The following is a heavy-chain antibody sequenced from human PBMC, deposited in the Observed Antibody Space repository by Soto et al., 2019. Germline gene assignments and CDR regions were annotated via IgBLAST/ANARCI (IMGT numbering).Heavy chain of an antibody. CDR1: GGTFSSYA. V-gene: IGHV1-69*01. Sequence: QVQLVQSGAEVKKPGSSVKVSCKASGGTFSSYAISWVRQAPGQGLEWMGGIIPIFGTANYAQKFQGRVTITADESTSTAYMGLSSLRSEDTAVYYCARDGDGNYYYSSGYYYGAYWGQGTLVTVSS. D-gene: IGHD3-22*01. J-gene: IGHJ4*02. CDR3: ARDGDGNYYYSSGYYYGAY. CDR2: IIPIFGTA.